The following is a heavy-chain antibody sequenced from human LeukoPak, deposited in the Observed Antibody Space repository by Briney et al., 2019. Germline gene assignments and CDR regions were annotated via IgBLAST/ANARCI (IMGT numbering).Heavy chain of an antibody. V-gene: IGHV4-38-2*02. CDR1: GYSISSGYY. J-gene: IGHJ6*04. D-gene: IGHD6-13*01. Sequence: SETLSLTCAVSGYSISSGYYWGWIRQPPGKGLEWIGSIYHSGSTYYNPSLKSRVTISVDTSKNQFSLKLSSVTAADTAVYYCAREAMAAAGTVPRGYYYYGMDVWGKGTTVTVSS. CDR2: IYHSGST. CDR3: AREAMAAAGTVPRGYYYYGMDV.